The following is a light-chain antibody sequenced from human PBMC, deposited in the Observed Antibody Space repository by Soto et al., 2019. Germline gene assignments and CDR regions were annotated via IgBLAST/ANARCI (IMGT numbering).Light chain of an antibody. CDR3: SSYAGSNNFV. V-gene: IGLV2-8*01. CDR2: EVS. J-gene: IGLJ1*01. CDR1: RSVVGGYNY. Sequence: QSVLTQPPPPSRSPGQSVTISCTGTRSVVGGYNYVSWYQQHPGKAPKLMIYEVSKRPSGVPDRFSGSKSGNTASLTVSGLQAEDEADYYCSSYAGSNNFVFGTGTKVTVL.